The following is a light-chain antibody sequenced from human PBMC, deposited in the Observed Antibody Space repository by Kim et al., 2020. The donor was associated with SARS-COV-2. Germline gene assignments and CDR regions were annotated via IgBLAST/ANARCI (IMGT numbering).Light chain of an antibody. Sequence: ATINCKSSQTVLYSSNNKNYLAWYQQKQRQPPKLLIYWASTRESGVPDRFSGSGSGTDFTLTISNLQAEDVAVYYCQQYFTTPPTFGQGTKVDIK. J-gene: IGKJ1*01. CDR2: WAS. CDR1: QTVLYSSNNKNY. CDR3: QQYFTTPPT. V-gene: IGKV4-1*01.